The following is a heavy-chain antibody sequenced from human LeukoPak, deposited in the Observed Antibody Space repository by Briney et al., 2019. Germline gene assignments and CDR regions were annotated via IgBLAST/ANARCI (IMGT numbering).Heavy chain of an antibody. CDR1: GYTLTELS. CDR2: FNPEDGET. CDR3: AAASGSPFDY. Sequence: ASVKVSCKVSGYTLTELSMHWVRQAPGKGLEWMGGFNPEDGETIYAQKFQERVTITRDMSTSTAYMELSSLRSEDTAVYYCAAASGSPFDYWGQGTLVTVSS. V-gene: IGHV1-24*01. D-gene: IGHD1-26*01. J-gene: IGHJ4*02.